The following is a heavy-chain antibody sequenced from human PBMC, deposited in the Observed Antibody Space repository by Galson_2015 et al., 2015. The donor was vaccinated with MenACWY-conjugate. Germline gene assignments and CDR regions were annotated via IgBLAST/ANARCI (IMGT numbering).Heavy chain of an antibody. Sequence: FLRLADAASGFTFSNSWMHWVRHAPGKGLVWVSRINGDGSSADYADSVKGRFTISRDNAKNTLYLQMNSLRGEDTAMYYCARKGVRPAAADYWGQGTLVTVSS. D-gene: IGHD6-13*01. CDR1: GFTFSNSW. CDR3: ARKGVRPAAADY. CDR2: INGDGSSA. V-gene: IGHV3-74*01. J-gene: IGHJ4*02.